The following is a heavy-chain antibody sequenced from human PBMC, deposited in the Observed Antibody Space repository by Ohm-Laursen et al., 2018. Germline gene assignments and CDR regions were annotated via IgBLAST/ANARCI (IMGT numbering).Heavy chain of an antibody. D-gene: IGHD2-8*01. CDR3: ARDDGIYARRSGMDV. V-gene: IGHV3-21*01. CDR2: INAQNSHI. CDR1: PLSFSGDS. J-gene: IGHJ6*02. Sequence: SLRLSCAAFPLSFSGDSMNWVRQAPGKGLEWVSYINAQNSHIYYADSVRGRFTISRGNAKNSLYLQMSSLRVEDTAIYYCARDDGIYARRSGMDVWGQGTAVTVSS.